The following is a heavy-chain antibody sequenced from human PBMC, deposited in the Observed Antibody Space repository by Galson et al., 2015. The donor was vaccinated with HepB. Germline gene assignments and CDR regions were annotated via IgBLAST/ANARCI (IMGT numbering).Heavy chain of an antibody. J-gene: IGHJ4*02. D-gene: IGHD6-19*01. CDR2: IHSGGST. CDR1: GFTVSNSY. V-gene: IGHV3-66*02. Sequence: SLRLSCAASGFTVSNSYMNWVRQAPGKGLERISIIHSGGSTYYADSVKGRFTFSGDNSNNMLYLQMNSLRIEDTAVYYCARDSHASGWSSFDYWGLGTLVTVSS. CDR3: ARDSHASGWSSFDY.